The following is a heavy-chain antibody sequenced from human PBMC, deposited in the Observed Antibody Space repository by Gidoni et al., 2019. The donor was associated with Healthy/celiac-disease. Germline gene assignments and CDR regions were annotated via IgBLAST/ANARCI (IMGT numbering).Heavy chain of an antibody. CDR3: AKDRVSVATIGFYDY. D-gene: IGHD5-12*01. V-gene: IGHV3-23*01. J-gene: IGHJ4*02. CDR2: ISGSGGST. Sequence: TCSSYAMSWVRQAPGKGLEWVSAISGSGGSTYYADSVKGRFTISIDNSKNTLYLQMNSLRAEDTAVYYCAKDRVSVATIGFYDYWGQGTLVTVSS. CDR1: TCSSYA.